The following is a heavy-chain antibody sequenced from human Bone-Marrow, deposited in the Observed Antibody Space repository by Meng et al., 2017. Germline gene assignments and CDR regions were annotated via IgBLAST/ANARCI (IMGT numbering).Heavy chain of an antibody. CDR1: GYTFTSYA. J-gene: IGHJ6*02. Sequence: ASVKVSCKASGYTFTSYAMHWVRQAPGQRLEWMGWSNAGNGNTKYSQEFQGRVTITRDKSTSTAYMELSSLRSEDTAVYYCARENVVVVVAASGVHYYYGMDVWGQGTTVTVSS. D-gene: IGHD2-15*01. CDR3: ARENVVVVVAASGVHYYYGMDV. CDR2: SNAGNGNT. V-gene: IGHV1-3*02.